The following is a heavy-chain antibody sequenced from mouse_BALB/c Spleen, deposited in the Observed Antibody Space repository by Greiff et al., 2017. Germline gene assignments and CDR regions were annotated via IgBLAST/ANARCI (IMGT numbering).Heavy chain of an antibody. Sequence: QVQLKESGAELAKPGASVKMSCKASGYTFTSYWMHWVKQRPGQGLEWIGYINPSTGYTEYNQKFKDKATLTADKSSSTAYMQLSSLTSEDSAVYYCARGYMITTAMDYWGQGTSVTVSS. CDR2: INPSTGYT. D-gene: IGHD2-4*01. V-gene: IGHV1-7*01. J-gene: IGHJ4*01. CDR3: ARGYMITTAMDY. CDR1: GYTFTSYW.